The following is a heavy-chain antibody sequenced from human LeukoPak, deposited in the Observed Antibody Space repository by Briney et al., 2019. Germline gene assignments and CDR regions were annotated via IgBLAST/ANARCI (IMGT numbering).Heavy chain of an antibody. CDR1: GGSINSYY. CDR3: ARWYCSSNTCYHMDV. J-gene: IGHJ6*03. CDR2: IYYSGST. V-gene: IGHV4-59*01. Sequence: PSETLSLTCTVSGGSINSYYWSWIRQPPGERLEWIGYIYYSGSTNYNPSLKSRVTMSVDTSKNQRSLKLSSVTAADTAVYYCARWYCSSNTCYHMDVWGKGATVTVSS. D-gene: IGHD2-2*01.